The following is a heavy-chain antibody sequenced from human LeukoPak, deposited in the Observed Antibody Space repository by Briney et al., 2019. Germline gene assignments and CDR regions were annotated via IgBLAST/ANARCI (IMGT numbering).Heavy chain of an antibody. D-gene: IGHD6-19*01. Sequence: PGGSLRLSCEASGFALSSSGMHWVRQAPGKGLEWVAFIMYDGSDKYYADSVKGRFTISRDNSKNTLYLQMNSLGAEDTAVYYCARDKSSGTYDAFDVWGQGTMVTVSS. CDR1: GFALSSSG. J-gene: IGHJ3*01. CDR3: ARDKSSGTYDAFDV. CDR2: IMYDGSDK. V-gene: IGHV3-30*02.